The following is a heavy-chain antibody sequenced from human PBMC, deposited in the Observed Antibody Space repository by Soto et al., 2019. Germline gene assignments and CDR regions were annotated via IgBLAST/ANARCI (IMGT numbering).Heavy chain of an antibody. CDR1: GFTFSSYG. Sequence: GGSLRLSCAASGFTFSSYGMSWVRQAPGKGLEWVANIKQDGSEKYYVDSVKGRFTISRDNAKNSLYLQMNSLRAEDTAVYYCARDRAEYSGYDSSPGIWGQGTMVTVSS. V-gene: IGHV3-7*01. CDR3: ARDRAEYSGYDSSPGI. J-gene: IGHJ3*02. CDR2: IKQDGSEK. D-gene: IGHD5-12*01.